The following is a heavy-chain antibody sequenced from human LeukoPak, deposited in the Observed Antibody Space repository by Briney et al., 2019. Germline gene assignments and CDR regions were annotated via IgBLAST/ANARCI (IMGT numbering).Heavy chain of an antibody. CDR3: ARDPEYSTSSVDN. J-gene: IGHJ4*02. D-gene: IGHD6-6*01. CDR2: IWYDGSNK. Sequence: GGSLRLSCAASGFTFSSYGMHWVRQTPGKGLEWVAVIWYDGSNKYYADSVKGRFTISRDNSRNTVYLQMNSLRADDTAVYYCARDPEYSTSSVDNWGQGTLVTVPS. CDR1: GFTFSSYG. V-gene: IGHV3-33*01.